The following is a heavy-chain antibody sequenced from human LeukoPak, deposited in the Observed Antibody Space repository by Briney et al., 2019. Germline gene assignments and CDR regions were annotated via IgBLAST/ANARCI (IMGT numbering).Heavy chain of an antibody. Sequence: GGSLRLSCAASGFTFSSYSMNWVRQAPGKGLEWVSSISSSSSYIYYADSVKGRFTISRDNAKNSLYLQMNCLRAEDTAVYYCARDLGEGYDSSGYRGDYWGQGTLVTVSS. CDR2: ISSSSSYI. J-gene: IGHJ4*02. D-gene: IGHD3-22*01. V-gene: IGHV3-21*01. CDR1: GFTFSSYS. CDR3: ARDLGEGYDSSGYRGDY.